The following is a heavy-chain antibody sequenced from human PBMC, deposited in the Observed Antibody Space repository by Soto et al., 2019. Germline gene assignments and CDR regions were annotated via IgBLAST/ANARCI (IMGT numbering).Heavy chain of an antibody. D-gene: IGHD1-26*01. J-gene: IGHJ6*02. CDR3: AREGASGFGMDV. CDR2: IYTSGTT. V-gene: IGHV4-4*07. Sequence: PPDTLSLTCTVSVASISGFYGIWIRQPAGKALEWIGRIYTSGTTNYNPSLKSRATILVDTSKNQFSLKLSSVTAADTAVYYCAREGASGFGMDVWGQGTTVTAP. CDR1: VASISGFY.